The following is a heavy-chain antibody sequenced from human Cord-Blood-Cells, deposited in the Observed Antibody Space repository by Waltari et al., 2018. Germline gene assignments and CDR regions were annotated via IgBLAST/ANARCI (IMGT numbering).Heavy chain of an antibody. Sequence: QVQLQESGPGLVKPSETLSLTCTVPGGSISSYYWSWIRQPPGKGLAWIGYIYYSGSTNYNPSLKSRVTISVDTSKNQFSLKLSSVTAADTAVYYCARAGYDFWSGYYDAFDIWGQGTMVTVSS. D-gene: IGHD3-3*01. J-gene: IGHJ3*02. CDR3: ARAGYDFWSGYYDAFDI. CDR2: IYYSGST. V-gene: IGHV4-59*01. CDR1: GGSISSYY.